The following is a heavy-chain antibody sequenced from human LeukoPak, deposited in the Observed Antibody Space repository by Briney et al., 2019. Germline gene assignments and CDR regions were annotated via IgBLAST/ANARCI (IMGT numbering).Heavy chain of an antibody. Sequence: GGSLRLSCAASGFTFSSYEVNWVRQAPGKGLEWVSYISSSGSTIYYADSVKGRFTISRDNAKNSLYLQMNSLRAEDTAVYYCARGGYSYSYGYWGQGTLVTVSS. J-gene: IGHJ4*02. V-gene: IGHV3-48*03. CDR1: GFTFSSYE. D-gene: IGHD5-18*01. CDR3: ARGGYSYSYGY. CDR2: ISSSGSTI.